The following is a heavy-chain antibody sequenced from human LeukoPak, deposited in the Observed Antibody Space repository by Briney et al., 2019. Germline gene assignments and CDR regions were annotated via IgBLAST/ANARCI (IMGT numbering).Heavy chain of an antibody. Sequence: PGGSLRLSCAASGFTVSSNYMSWVRQAPGKGLEWVSFIYSGVSTHHADSVKDRFIISRDISKNTLNLQMNRLRAEDTAVYYCARVSDYGSGSWFDYWGQGTLVTVPS. CDR1: GFTVSSNY. CDR3: ARVSDYGSGSWFDY. CDR2: IYSGVST. D-gene: IGHD3-10*01. J-gene: IGHJ4*02. V-gene: IGHV3-66*01.